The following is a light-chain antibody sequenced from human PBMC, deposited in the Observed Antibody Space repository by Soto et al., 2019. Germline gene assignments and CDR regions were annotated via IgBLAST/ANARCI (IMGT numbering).Light chain of an antibody. CDR3: QHYNSFPWT. V-gene: IGKV1-5*01. CDR1: QTITSR. Sequence: DIPMTQSPPTLSASVGDRVTITCRASQTITSRLAWYQQKPGKAPKLLIYDASSLESGVPLRFSGSGSGTEFTLTISSLQPDDFATYFCQHYNSFPWTFGQGTKVEI. CDR2: DAS. J-gene: IGKJ1*01.